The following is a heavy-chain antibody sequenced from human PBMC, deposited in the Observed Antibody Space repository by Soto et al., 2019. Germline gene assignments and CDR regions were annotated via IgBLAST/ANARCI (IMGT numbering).Heavy chain of an antibody. CDR2: ISRDGSNE. J-gene: IGHJ4*02. Sequence: GGSLRLSCAASGFTFSSYVIHWVRQTPDKGLEWVAFISRDGSNEYYADSVKGRFTISRDNSKNTLYLEMNSLRAEDTAVYYCARDDEHGSDCDLGYWGQGTLVTVSS. V-gene: IGHV3-30-3*01. CDR3: ARDDEHGSDCDLGY. D-gene: IGHD3-10*01. CDR1: GFTFSSYV.